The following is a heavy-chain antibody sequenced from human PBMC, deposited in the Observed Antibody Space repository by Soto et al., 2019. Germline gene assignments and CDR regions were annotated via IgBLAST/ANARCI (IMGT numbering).Heavy chain of an antibody. CDR3: AREGGGNNWIRSYYYYMDV. CDR1: GFTFSSYS. D-gene: IGHD1-1*01. J-gene: IGHJ6*03. CDR2: ISSSSSTI. Sequence: GGSLRLSCAASGFTFSSYSMNWVRQAPGKGLEWVSYISSSSSTIYYADSVKGRFTISRDNAKNSLYLQMNSLRAEDTAVYYCAREGGGNNWIRSYYYYMDVWGKGTTVTVSS. V-gene: IGHV3-48*01.